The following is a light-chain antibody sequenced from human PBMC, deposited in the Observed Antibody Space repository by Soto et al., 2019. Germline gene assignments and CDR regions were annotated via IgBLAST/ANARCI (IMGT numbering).Light chain of an antibody. CDR2: DAS. CDR3: QQRSNWPPL. J-gene: IGKJ4*01. V-gene: IGKV3-11*01. CDR1: QSVSSY. Sequence: EIVLTQSPATLSLSPGEGATLSCRASQSVSSYLAWYQHKPGQAPRLLIYDASTRATGIPDRFSGSGSGTDFTLTISSLEPEDFAVYYCQQRSNWPPLFGGGTKVEIK.